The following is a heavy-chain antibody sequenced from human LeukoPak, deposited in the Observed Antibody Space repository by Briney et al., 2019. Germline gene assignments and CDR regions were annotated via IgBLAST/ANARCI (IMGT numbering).Heavy chain of an antibody. V-gene: IGHV1-8*03. D-gene: IGHD6-19*01. CDR1: GYTFTSYD. J-gene: IGHJ5*02. CDR2: MNPNSGNT. Sequence: ASVKVSCKASGYTFTSYDINWVRQATGQGLEWMGWMNPNSGNTGYAQKFQGRVTITRNTSISTAYMELSSLRSEDTAVYYCARRSGWSRRNWFDPWGQGTLVTVSS. CDR3: ARRSGWSRRNWFDP.